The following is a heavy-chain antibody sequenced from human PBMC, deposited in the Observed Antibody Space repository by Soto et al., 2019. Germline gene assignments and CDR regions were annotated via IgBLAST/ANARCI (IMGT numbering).Heavy chain of an antibody. Sequence: QVQLVQSGAEVKKPGASVKVSCKASGYTFTSYDINWVRQATGQGLEWMGWMNPNSGNTGYAQKFQGRVTMTRNTSRSTAYMELSSLRSEDTAVYYCARAPLRYCSGGSCYHRRYFQHWGQGTLVTVSS. J-gene: IGHJ1*01. CDR2: MNPNSGNT. V-gene: IGHV1-8*01. CDR3: ARAPLRYCSGGSCYHRRYFQH. CDR1: GYTFTSYD. D-gene: IGHD2-15*01.